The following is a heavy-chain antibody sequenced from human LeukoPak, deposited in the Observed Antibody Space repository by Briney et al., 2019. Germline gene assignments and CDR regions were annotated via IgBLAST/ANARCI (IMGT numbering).Heavy chain of an antibody. CDR3: VKGHCSSSSCFPNHYYYMDV. V-gene: IGHV3-9*01. D-gene: IGHD2-15*01. J-gene: IGHJ6*03. Sequence: GGSLRLSCAGSGFTFDEHAMHWVRQAPGKGLEWVSGISWNSGSIAYADSVKGRFTISRDNAKNLLFLQMSSLRAADTALYYCVKGHCSSSSCFPNHYYYMDVWGTGTTVTVSS. CDR1: GFTFDEHA. CDR2: ISWNSGSI.